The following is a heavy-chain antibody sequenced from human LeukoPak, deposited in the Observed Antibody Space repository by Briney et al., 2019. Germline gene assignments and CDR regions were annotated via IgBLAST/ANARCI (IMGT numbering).Heavy chain of an antibody. CDR3: ARLSYDSSGYYLIAFDI. CDR2: IYPGDSDT. J-gene: IGHJ3*02. V-gene: IGHV5-51*01. Sequence: GESLKISCEASGYSFTSYWIGWVRQMPGKGLEWMGIIYPGDSDTRYSPSFQGQVTISADKSISTAYLQWSSLKASDTAMYYCARLSYDSSGYYLIAFDIWGQGTMVTVSS. D-gene: IGHD3-22*01. CDR1: GYSFTSYW.